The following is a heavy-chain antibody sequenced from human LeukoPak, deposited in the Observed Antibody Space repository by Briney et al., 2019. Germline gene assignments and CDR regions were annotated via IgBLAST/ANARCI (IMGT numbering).Heavy chain of an antibody. D-gene: IGHD1-26*01. CDR1: GYTLSGDY. CDR3: ARAVGATAP. V-gene: IGHV1-2*02. CDR2: INPNSGGT. Sequence: GASVKVSCTASGYTLSGDYMQWVRQAPGQGLEWMGWINPNSGGTNYAQKFQGRVTVTRDTSISTAYTELSTLRSEDTAVYYCARAVGATAPWGQGTLVTVSS. J-gene: IGHJ5*02.